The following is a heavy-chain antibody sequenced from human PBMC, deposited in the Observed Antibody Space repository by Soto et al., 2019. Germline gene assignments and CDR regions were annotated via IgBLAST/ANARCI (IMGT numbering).Heavy chain of an antibody. V-gene: IGHV3-33*03. CDR2: IWNDGSQK. J-gene: IGHJ4*02. D-gene: IGHD6-19*01. Sequence: QVQLVESGGGVVQPGRSLRLSCAASGFTFSSYGMHWVRQTPGKGLEWVALIWNDGSQKYYADSVKGRFIISRDNSKNKLHQQMYSLRVDDTAIYYCALDESLYPIPGLSMAGTTDYWGQGTLVTVS. CDR3: ALDESLYPIPGLSMAGTTDY. CDR1: GFTFSSYG.